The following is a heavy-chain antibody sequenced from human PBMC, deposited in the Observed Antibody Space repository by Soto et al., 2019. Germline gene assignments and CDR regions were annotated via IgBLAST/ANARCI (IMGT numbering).Heavy chain of an antibody. CDR3: ANPCRGGPTHAFDI. Sequence: PGGSLRLSCAASAFTLSSYSMSWVRQAAGKGLEWVSGISGSGASTYYEDSVKGRFTISRDNSKNTLYLQMNSLRAADTDVYYSANPCRGGPTHAFDIWGQGTMVTVSS. D-gene: IGHD2-2*01. CDR2: ISGSGAST. J-gene: IGHJ3*02. V-gene: IGHV3-23*01. CDR1: AFTLSSYS.